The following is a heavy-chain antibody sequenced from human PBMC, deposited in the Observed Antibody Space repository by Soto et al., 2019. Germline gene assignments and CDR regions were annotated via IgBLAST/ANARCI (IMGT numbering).Heavy chain of an antibody. D-gene: IGHD1-26*01. V-gene: IGHV4-31*03. CDR1: GGSISSGGYY. CDR3: ARYRSYLRINWFDP. J-gene: IGHJ5*02. CDR2: IYYSGST. Sequence: SETLSLTCTVSGGSISSGGYYWSWIRQHPGKGLEWIGYIYYSGSTYYNPSLKSRVTISVDTSKNQFSLKLSSVTAADTAVYYCARYRSYLRINWFDPWGQGTLVTVSS.